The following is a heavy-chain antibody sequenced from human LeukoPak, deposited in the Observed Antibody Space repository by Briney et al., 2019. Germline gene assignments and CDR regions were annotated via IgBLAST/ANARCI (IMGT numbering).Heavy chain of an antibody. V-gene: IGHV3-33*01. CDR1: GFTFDTHG. CDR3: VRISCTGSRCKPYSYYDMDV. J-gene: IGHJ6*02. CDR2: IWNDGSIK. Sequence: GRTLRLSCAASGFTFDTHGMHWGRQAPGKGLGWVAVIWNDGSIKYYSDSVKGRFTISRDNSKNTLYLQMNRLRAEDTAVYYCVRISCTGSRCKPYSYYDMDVWGQGTTVTVSS. D-gene: IGHD2-15*01.